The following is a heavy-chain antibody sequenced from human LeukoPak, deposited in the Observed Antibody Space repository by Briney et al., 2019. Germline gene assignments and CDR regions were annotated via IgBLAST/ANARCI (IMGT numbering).Heavy chain of an antibody. CDR3: ARGVVRGENWFDP. Sequence: PSETLSLTCTVSGGSISSYSWTWIRQSPGKGLEWIGYIYSSGNTNYNPSLKSRVTISVDTPKNQFSLKLTSVTAADTAVYYCARGVVRGENWFDPWGQGTLVTVSS. D-gene: IGHD3-10*01. V-gene: IGHV4-59*01. CDR2: IYSSGNT. CDR1: GGSISSYS. J-gene: IGHJ5*02.